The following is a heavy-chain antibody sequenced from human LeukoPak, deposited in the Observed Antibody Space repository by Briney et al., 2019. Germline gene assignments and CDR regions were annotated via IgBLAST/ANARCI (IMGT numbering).Heavy chain of an antibody. CDR1: GFTFSSYG. D-gene: IGHD3-22*01. CDR3: ARDSLPYYDSSGYRLTPFDY. CDR2: IWNDGSNK. J-gene: IGHJ4*02. Sequence: PGGSLRLSCAASGFTFSSYGMHWVRQAPGKGLEWVAVIWNDGSNKYYADSVKRRFTISRDNSKNTLYLQMNSLRAEDTAVYYCARDSLPYYDSSGYRLTPFDYWAQGTLVTVSS. V-gene: IGHV3-33*01.